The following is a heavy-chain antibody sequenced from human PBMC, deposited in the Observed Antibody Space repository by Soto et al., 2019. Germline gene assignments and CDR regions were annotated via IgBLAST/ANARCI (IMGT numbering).Heavy chain of an antibody. CDR1: GFTFSNYA. CDR3: AKAFSKGLLWSAESSDAFAI. Sequence: EVQLLESGGGLVQPGGSLRLSCAASGFTFSNYAMSWVRQAPGKGLEWVADISGSGDTTYHADSVKGRFLISRDNSKNTLTLHLGGLRAANTAIYYCAKAFSKGLLWSAESSDAFAIWGRGTMVTGSS. D-gene: IGHD3-10*01. CDR2: ISGSGDTT. V-gene: IGHV3-23*01. J-gene: IGHJ3*02.